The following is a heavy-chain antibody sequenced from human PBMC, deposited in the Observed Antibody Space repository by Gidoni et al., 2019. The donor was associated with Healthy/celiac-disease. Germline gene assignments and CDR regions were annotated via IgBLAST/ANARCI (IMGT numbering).Heavy chain of an antibody. J-gene: IGHJ4*02. V-gene: IGHV3-23*04. CDR2: ICGIGGST. Sequence: EVRLVESGGGVVQPGGSLRLSCAASGFTFSSYAMSWVRQARGKGLEWVSGICGIGGSTYYADSVKGRFTISRDNSKTTLYLQMNSLRAEDTAVYYWAKDISITIFGVVTDWGQGTLVTVSS. CDR1: GFTFSSYA. CDR3: AKDISITIFGVVTD. D-gene: IGHD3-3*01.